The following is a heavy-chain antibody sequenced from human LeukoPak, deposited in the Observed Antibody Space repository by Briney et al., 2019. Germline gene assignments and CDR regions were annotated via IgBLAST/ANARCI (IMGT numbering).Heavy chain of an antibody. D-gene: IGHD3-16*01. CDR2: ISGSGGST. Sequence: GGPLRLSCAASGFTFSSYAMSWVRQAPGKGLEWVSAISGSGGSTSYAQKFQGRVTMTRDTSKNQFSLKLSSVTAADTAVYYCARDSWSYAVGTEKAVYYYYYGMDVWGQGTTVTVSS. V-gene: IGHV3-23*01. CDR1: GFTFSSYA. CDR3: ARDSWSYAVGTEKAVYYYYYGMDV. J-gene: IGHJ6*02.